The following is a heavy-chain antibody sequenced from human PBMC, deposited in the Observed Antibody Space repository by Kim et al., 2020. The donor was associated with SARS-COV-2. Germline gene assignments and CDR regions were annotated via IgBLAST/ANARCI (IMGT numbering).Heavy chain of an antibody. J-gene: IGHJ6*02. V-gene: IGHV3-33*01. D-gene: IGHD2-15*01. CDR2: ICYNGTIK. Sequence: GGSLRLSCAASGFTFSRHGIHLVRRAPGKGLEWVAAICYNGTIKYYTDSVKGRFVISRDNAKNTLYLQMNSLRAEDTAVYYCARDQSGKDPTAASPIDYYGMDVWGQGTTVPVSS. CDR1: GFTFSRHG. CDR3: ARDQSGKDPTAASPIDYYGMDV.